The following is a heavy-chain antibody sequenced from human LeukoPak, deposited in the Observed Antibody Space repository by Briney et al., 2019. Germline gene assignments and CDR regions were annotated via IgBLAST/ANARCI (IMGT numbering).Heavy chain of an antibody. CDR3: ARSEYCSSTNCARGAFDI. Sequence: ASVKVSCKASGYTFTSYDINWVRQATGQGLEWMGWMNPNSGNTGYAQKFQGRVTMTRNTSISTAYMELSSLRSEDTAVYYCARSEYCSSTNCARGAFDIWGQGTMVTVSS. V-gene: IGHV1-8*01. CDR1: GYTFTSYD. CDR2: MNPNSGNT. D-gene: IGHD2-2*01. J-gene: IGHJ3*02.